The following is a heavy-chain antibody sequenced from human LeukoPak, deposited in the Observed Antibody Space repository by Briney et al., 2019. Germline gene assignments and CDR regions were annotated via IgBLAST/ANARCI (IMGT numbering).Heavy chain of an antibody. CDR2: INHSGST. Sequence: SETLSLTCAVYGGSFSGYYWSWIRQPPGKGLEWIGEINHSGSTNYNPSLKSRVTISVDTSKNQFSLKLSSVTAADTAVYYCARQKPNTVTTGRYYYYYMDVWGKGTTVTVSS. J-gene: IGHJ6*03. CDR1: GGSFSGYY. CDR3: ARQKPNTVTTGRYYYYYMDV. V-gene: IGHV4-34*01. D-gene: IGHD4-11*01.